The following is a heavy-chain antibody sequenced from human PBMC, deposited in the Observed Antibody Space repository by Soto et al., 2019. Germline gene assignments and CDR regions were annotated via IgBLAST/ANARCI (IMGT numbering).Heavy chain of an antibody. CDR2: INPGSGRP. Sequence: QVQLVQSGAEVKKPGASVKVSCKASGYTFTSYFIHWVRQAPGQGLEWMGLINPGSGRPNYAQKFQDRVIMTRDTSTTTVYMELSSVISEDTAIYYGARENMGDSSAVPDIWGQGTMVTVSS. CDR1: GYTFTSYF. CDR3: ARENMGDSSAVPDI. V-gene: IGHV1-46*01. D-gene: IGHD3-22*01. J-gene: IGHJ3*02.